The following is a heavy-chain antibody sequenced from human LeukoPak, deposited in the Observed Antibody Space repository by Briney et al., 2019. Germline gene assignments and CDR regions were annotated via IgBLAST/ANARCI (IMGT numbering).Heavy chain of an antibody. V-gene: IGHV4-4*07. J-gene: IGHJ6*03. CDR2: IYTSGNT. CDR3: GRVPCSSTSCYHYYYYMDV. CDR1: GGSTSTYY. Sequence: PSETLSLTCTLSGGSTSTYYWSSIRQPAGKGLEWIGRIYTSGNTNYNPSLKSRVTISVDTSKNQFSLKLSSVTAADTAVYYCGRVPCSSTSCYHYYYYMDVWGKGTTVTVSS. D-gene: IGHD2-2*01.